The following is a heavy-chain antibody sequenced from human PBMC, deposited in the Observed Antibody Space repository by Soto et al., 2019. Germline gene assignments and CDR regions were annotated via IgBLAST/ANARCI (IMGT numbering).Heavy chain of an antibody. J-gene: IGHJ4*02. V-gene: IGHV4-4*07. CDR2: IYTSGST. CDR1: GGSISSYY. D-gene: IGHD5-18*01. Sequence: QVQLQESGPGLVKPSETLSLTCTVSGGSISSYYWSWIRQPAGKGLEWIGRIYTSGSTNYNHSLKRRVTMSGDTSKNQCSLKLSSGTAADTAVYYCARSYGYLTDYWGQGTLVTVSS. CDR3: ARSYGYLTDY.